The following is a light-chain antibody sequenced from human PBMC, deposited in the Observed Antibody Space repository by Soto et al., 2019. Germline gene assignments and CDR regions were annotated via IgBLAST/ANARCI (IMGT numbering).Light chain of an antibody. CDR2: DAS. CDR1: QSVSSY. J-gene: IGKJ1*01. V-gene: IGKV3-11*01. CDR3: QQRGNWLHTWR. Sequence: EIVLTHSPPTLSLSPEERATLSCRASQSVSSYLAWYQQKPGQAPRLLIYDASNRATGIPARFSGSGSGTDFTLTISSLEPEDFAVYDCQQRGNWLHTWRFGQGAKV.